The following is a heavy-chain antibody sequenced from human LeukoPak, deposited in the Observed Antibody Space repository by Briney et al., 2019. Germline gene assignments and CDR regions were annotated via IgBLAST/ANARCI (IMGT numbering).Heavy chain of an antibody. CDR1: GGSISSGGYS. CDR2: INHSGST. CDR3: ARDYVNYYYYYGMDV. V-gene: IGHV4-34*01. J-gene: IGHJ6*02. Sequence: SETLSLTCAVSGGSISSGGYSWSWIRQPPGKGLEWIGEINHSGSTNYNPSLKSRVTISVDTSKNQFSLKLSSVTAADTAVYYCARDYVNYYYYYGMDVWGQGTTVTVSS. D-gene: IGHD3-16*01.